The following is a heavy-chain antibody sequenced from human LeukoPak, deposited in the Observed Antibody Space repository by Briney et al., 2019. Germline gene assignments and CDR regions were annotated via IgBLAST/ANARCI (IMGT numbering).Heavy chain of an antibody. J-gene: IGHJ4*02. CDR3: ARSGRGHVYGFFDY. Sequence: APVKVSCKASGYTFTGYYMHWVRQAPGQGLEWMGWVNTHTGATNYAQKFQGAVTMTRDTSISTASMELSRPRSDDTAMYYCARSGRGHVYGFFDYWGQGTLVTVSS. D-gene: IGHD3-10*01. V-gene: IGHV1-2*02. CDR2: VNTHTGAT. CDR1: GYTFTGYY.